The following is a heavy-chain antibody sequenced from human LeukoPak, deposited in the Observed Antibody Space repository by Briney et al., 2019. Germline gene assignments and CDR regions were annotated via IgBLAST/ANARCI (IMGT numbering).Heavy chain of an antibody. D-gene: IGHD5-18*01. CDR2: IYYSGST. CDR1: GGSISSSSYY. J-gene: IGHJ4*02. V-gene: IGHV4-39*01. CDR3: ARQHTAMVPYYFDY. Sequence: PSETLSLTCTVSGGSISSSSYYWGWIRQPPGKGLEWIGSIYYSGSTYYNPSLKSRVTISVDTSKNQFSLKLSSVTAADTAVYYCARQHTAMVPYYFDYWGQGTLVTVSS.